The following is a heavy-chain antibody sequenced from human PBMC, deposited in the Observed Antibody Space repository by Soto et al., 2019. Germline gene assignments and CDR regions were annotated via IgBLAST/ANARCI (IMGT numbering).Heavy chain of an antibody. CDR3: ARVWDYYGSGSPSPTPYNWFDP. CDR1: GYTFTSYG. Sequence: ASVKVSCKASGYTFTSYGISWVRQAPGQGLEWMGWISAYNGNTNYAQKLQGRVTMTTDTSTSTAYMELRSLRSDDTAVYYCARVWDYYGSGSPSPTPYNWFDPWGQGTLVTVS. J-gene: IGHJ5*02. CDR2: ISAYNGNT. V-gene: IGHV1-18*01. D-gene: IGHD3-10*01.